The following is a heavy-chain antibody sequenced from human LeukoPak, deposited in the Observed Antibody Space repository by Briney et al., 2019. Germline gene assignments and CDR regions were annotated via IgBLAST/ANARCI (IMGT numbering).Heavy chain of an antibody. V-gene: IGHV3-66*01. J-gene: IGHJ5*02. D-gene: IGHD6-19*01. CDR2: IYSGGST. CDR3: ARAGDSSGWSNWFDP. CDR1: GFTVSSNY. Sequence: GGSLRLSCAASGFTVSSNYMSWVRQAPGKGLEWVSVIYSGGSTYYADSVKGRFTISRDNSKNTLYLQMNSLRAEDTAVYYCARAGDSSGWSNWFDPWGQGTLVTVSS.